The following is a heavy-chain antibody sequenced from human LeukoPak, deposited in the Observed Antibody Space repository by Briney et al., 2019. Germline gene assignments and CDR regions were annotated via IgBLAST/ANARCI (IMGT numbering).Heavy chain of an antibody. J-gene: IGHJ3*02. CDR2: ISYSGST. Sequence: PSETLSLTCTVSGGPINSYYWSWLRQPPGKGLEWIGYISYSGSTNSNPSLKSRVTISVDTSKNQFSLKLSSVTAADTAVYYCARPYSSGWYDAFGIWGQGTMVTVSS. CDR3: ARPYSSGWYDAFGI. CDR1: GGPINSYY. D-gene: IGHD6-13*01. V-gene: IGHV4-59*01.